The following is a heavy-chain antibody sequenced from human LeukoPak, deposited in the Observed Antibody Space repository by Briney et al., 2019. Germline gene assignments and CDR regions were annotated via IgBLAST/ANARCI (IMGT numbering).Heavy chain of an antibody. J-gene: IGHJ6*02. CDR2: IYYSGST. Sequence: PSETLSLTCTVSGGSISSGGYYWSWIRQHPGKGLEWIGYIYYSGSTYYNPSLKSRVTISVDTSKNQFSLKLSSVTAADTAVYYCARGGEVTTYYYYYYGMDVWGQGTTVTVSS. CDR1: GGSISSGGYY. CDR3: ARGGEVTTYYYYYYGMDV. D-gene: IGHD4-11*01. V-gene: IGHV4-31*03.